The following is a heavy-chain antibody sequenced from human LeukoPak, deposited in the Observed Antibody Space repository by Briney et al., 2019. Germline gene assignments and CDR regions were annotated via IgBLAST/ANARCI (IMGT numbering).Heavy chain of an antibody. V-gene: IGHV4-34*01. Sequence: PSETLSLTCAVYGGSFSGYYWSWICQPPGKGLEWIGEINHSGSTNYNPSLKSRVTISVDTSKNQFSLKLSSVTAADTAVYYCARVGRIVGAILGWGQGTLVTVSS. D-gene: IGHD1-26*01. CDR1: GGSFSGYY. CDR2: INHSGST. J-gene: IGHJ4*02. CDR3: ARVGRIVGAILG.